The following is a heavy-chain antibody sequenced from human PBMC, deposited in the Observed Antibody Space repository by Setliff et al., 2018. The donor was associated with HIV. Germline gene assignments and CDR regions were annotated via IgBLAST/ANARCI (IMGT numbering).Heavy chain of an antibody. CDR3: ARSRAAGFDY. Sequence: GGPRLSCAASGFTFSSYSMNWVRQAPGKGLEWVSYISSSSSTIYYADSVKGRFTISRDNAKNSLYLQMNSLRAEDTAVYYCARSRAAGFDYWGQGTLVTVSS. J-gene: IGHJ4*02. D-gene: IGHD6-13*01. CDR2: ISSSSSTI. CDR1: GFTFSSYS. V-gene: IGHV3-48*01.